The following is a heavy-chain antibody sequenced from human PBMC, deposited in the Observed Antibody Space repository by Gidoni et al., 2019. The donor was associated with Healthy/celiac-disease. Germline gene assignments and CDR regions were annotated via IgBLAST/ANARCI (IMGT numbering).Heavy chain of an antibody. CDR3: ARVLAYCGGDCSLFDY. CDR2: INHSGST. Sequence: QVQLQQWGEGLLKPSETLSLTCAVYGGSFSGYYWSWIRQPPGKGLEWIGEINHSGSTNYNPSLKSRVTISVDTSKNQFSLKLSSVTAADTAVYYCARVLAYCGGDCSLFDYWGQGTLVTVSS. CDR1: GGSFSGYY. D-gene: IGHD2-21*02. J-gene: IGHJ4*02. V-gene: IGHV4-34*01.